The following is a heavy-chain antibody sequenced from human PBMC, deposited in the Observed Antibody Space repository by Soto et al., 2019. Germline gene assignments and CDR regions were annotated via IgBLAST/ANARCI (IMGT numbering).Heavy chain of an antibody. Sequence: SETLSLTCAVYGGSFSGYYWSWIRQPPGKGLEWIGEINHSGSTNYNPSLKSRVTISVDTSKNQFSLKLSSVTAADTAVYYCARESALYGDYGIDYWGQGTLVTVSS. J-gene: IGHJ4*02. D-gene: IGHD4-17*01. V-gene: IGHV4-34*01. CDR3: ARESALYGDYGIDY. CDR2: INHSGST. CDR1: GGSFSGYY.